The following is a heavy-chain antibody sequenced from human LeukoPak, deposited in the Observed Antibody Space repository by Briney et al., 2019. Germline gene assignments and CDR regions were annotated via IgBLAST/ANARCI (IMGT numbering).Heavy chain of an antibody. D-gene: IGHD3-10*01. CDR1: GFTVSRNY. CDR3: AKSRGGTMVRGPFDY. J-gene: IGHJ4*02. V-gene: IGHV3-66*01. CDR2: IYNGGST. Sequence: GGSLRLSCAASGFTVSRNYMSWVRQAPGKGLEWVSVIYNGGSTYYADSVKGRFTISRDNSKNTLYLQMNSLRAEDTAVYYCAKSRGGTMVRGPFDYWGQGTLVTVSS.